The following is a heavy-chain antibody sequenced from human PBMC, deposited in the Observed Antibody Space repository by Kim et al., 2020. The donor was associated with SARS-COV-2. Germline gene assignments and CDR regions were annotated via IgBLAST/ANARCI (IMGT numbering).Heavy chain of an antibody. CDR3: XXDSGNDYGDQXXX. J-gene: IGHJ4*02. Sequence: DAVKSRFTIARDNSKNTVYLQMNSLRAEDTAVYYCXXDSGNDYGDQXXXWGQGTLXTXSS. V-gene: IGHV3-23*01. D-gene: IGHD4-17*01.